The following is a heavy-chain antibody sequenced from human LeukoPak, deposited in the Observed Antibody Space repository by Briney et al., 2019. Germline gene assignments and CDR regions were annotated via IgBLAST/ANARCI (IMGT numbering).Heavy chain of an antibody. CDR3: ARDPLDCSSTSCEYYYYYMDV. Sequence: PGGSLRLSCAASGFTFSDYYMSWIRQAPGKGLEWVSYISSSGSTIYYADSVKGRFTISRDNAKNSLYLQMNSLRAEDTAVYYCARDPLDCSSTSCEYYYYYMDVWGKGTTVTVSS. D-gene: IGHD2-2*01. CDR1: GFTFSDYY. J-gene: IGHJ6*03. V-gene: IGHV3-11*04. CDR2: ISSSGSTI.